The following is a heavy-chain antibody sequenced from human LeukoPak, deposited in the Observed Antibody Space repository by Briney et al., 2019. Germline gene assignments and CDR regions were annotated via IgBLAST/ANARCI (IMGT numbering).Heavy chain of an antibody. V-gene: IGHV4-34*01. CDR2: ITPSGST. J-gene: IGHJ4*02. Sequence: WEPLSLPCVVYGGSFSGYFWSWIRQPPGKGLEWIGEITPSGSTNYSPSLKSRVSISIDTSKKKLSLRLTSVTAADSAVYYCASSFYYDSRDYWGQGTLVTVSS. CDR1: GGSFSGYF. CDR3: ASSFYYDSRDY. D-gene: IGHD3-22*01.